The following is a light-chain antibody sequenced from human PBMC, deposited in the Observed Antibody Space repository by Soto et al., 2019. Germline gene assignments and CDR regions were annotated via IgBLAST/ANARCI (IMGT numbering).Light chain of an antibody. V-gene: IGKV2-30*01. Sequence: DVVMTQSPLSLPVTLGQPASISCRSGQSLVYSDGNTYLTWFQQRPGLSPRRLIYKVSKRDSGVPDRFSGSGSATDFTLKTSRVEAVDVGVYYCMQGSHWPYTFGQGTKLEIK. J-gene: IGKJ2*01. CDR3: MQGSHWPYT. CDR2: KVS. CDR1: QSLVYSDGNTY.